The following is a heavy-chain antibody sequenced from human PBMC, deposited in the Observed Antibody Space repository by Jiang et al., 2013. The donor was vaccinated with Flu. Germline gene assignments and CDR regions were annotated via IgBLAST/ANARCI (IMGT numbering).Heavy chain of an antibody. Sequence: VQLVESGAEVKKPGESLKISCKVSGYNFTNNWIGWVRQMSGKGLEWMGIIYPDDSDTRYNPSVEGQVTISVDKSISTAYLQWSSLEASDTGVYYCARLEDYCFLGSCYETPDTWGRGTLVTVSS. J-gene: IGHJ5*02. CDR3: ARLEDYCFLGSCYETPDT. CDR1: GYNFTNNW. D-gene: IGHD2-15*01. V-gene: IGHV5-51*01. CDR2: IYPDDSDT.